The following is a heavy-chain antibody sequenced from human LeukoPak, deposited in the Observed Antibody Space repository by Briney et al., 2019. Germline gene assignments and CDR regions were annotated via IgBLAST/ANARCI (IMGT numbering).Heavy chain of an antibody. D-gene: IGHD3-22*01. Sequence: PGGSLRLSCAASGFTVSSNYMSWVRQAPGKGLEWVSVIYSGGSTYYADSVKGRFTISRDNSKNTLYLQMNSLRAEDTAVYYCAKASYYDSSGYYPYYFDYWGQGTLVTVSS. V-gene: IGHV3-53*01. J-gene: IGHJ4*02. CDR1: GFTVSSNY. CDR2: IYSGGST. CDR3: AKASYYDSSGYYPYYFDY.